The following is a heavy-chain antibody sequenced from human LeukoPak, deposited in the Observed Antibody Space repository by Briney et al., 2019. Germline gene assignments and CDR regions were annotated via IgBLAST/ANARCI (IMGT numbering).Heavy chain of an antibody. J-gene: IGHJ4*02. CDR3: AASGVVAY. Sequence: ASVKVSCKASGYTFTSYGISWVRQAPGQGLEWMGIINPSGGSTNYAQKFQGRVTMTRDMSTSTVYMELSSLRSEDTAVYYCAASGVVAYWGQGTLVTVSS. CDR1: GYTFTSYG. CDR2: INPSGGST. D-gene: IGHD2-15*01. V-gene: IGHV1-46*01.